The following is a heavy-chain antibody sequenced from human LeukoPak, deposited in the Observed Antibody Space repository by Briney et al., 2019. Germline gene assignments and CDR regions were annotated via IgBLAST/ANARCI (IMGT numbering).Heavy chain of an antibody. CDR3: ATVCDCGGGSCYCYFDY. CDR1: GGSISSSSYY. V-gene: IGHV4-39*07. Sequence: SETLSLTCTVSGGSISSSSYYWGWIRQPPGKGLEWIGSIYYSGSTYYNPSLKSRVTISVDTSKNQLSLKLSSVTAADTAVYYCATVCDCGGGSCYCYFDYWGQGTLVTVSS. D-gene: IGHD2-15*01. J-gene: IGHJ4*02. CDR2: IYYSGST.